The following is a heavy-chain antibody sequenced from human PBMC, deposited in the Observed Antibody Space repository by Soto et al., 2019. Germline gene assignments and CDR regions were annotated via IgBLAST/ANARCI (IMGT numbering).Heavy chain of an antibody. CDR3: ARDRPVRGVLYYYYGMDV. Sequence: LPETLSLTCTVSGGSISSYYWSWIRQPPGKGLEWIGSIYYSGSTNYNPSLKSRVTISVDTSKNQFSLKLSSVTAADTAVYYCARDRPVRGVLYYYYGMDVWGQGTTVTVSS. CDR1: GGSISSYY. CDR2: IYYSGST. V-gene: IGHV4-59*01. D-gene: IGHD3-10*01. J-gene: IGHJ6*02.